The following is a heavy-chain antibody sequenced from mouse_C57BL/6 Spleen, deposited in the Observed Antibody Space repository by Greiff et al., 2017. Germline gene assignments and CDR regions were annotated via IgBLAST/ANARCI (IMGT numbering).Heavy chain of an antibody. J-gene: IGHJ2*01. D-gene: IGHD4-1*01. CDR3: ARDGTGYFDY. CDR2: ISDGGSYT. Sequence: EVKLMESGGGLVKPGGSLKLSCAASGFTFSSYAMSWVRQTPEKRLEWVATISDGGSYTYYPDNVQGRFTISRDNAKNNLYLQMSHLKSEDTAMYYCARDGTGYFDYWGQGTTLTVSS. CDR1: GFTFSSYA. V-gene: IGHV5-4*01.